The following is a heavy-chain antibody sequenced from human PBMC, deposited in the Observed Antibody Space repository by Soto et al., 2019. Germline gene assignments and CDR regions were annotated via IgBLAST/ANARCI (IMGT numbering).Heavy chain of an antibody. J-gene: IGHJ6*03. Sequence: ASVKVSCKASGYTFTSYGISWVRQAPGQGLEWMGWISAYNGNTNYAQKLQGRVTMTTDTSTSTAYMELRSLRSDDTAVYYCARGYCSSTSCYVPYYYYYMDVWGKGTTVTV. CDR3: ARGYCSSTSCYVPYYYYYMDV. D-gene: IGHD2-2*01. CDR1: GYTFTSYG. CDR2: ISAYNGNT. V-gene: IGHV1-18*01.